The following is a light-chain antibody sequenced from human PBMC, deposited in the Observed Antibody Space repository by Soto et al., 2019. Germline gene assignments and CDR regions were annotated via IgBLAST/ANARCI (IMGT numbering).Light chain of an antibody. CDR1: QSVGSSY. CDR2: GAS. J-gene: IGKJ1*01. V-gene: IGKV3-20*01. Sequence: EIVLTQSPGALSLTTGERATLSCRASQSVGSSYLAWYQQKPGQAPRLLIYGASSRATGIPDRFSGSGSGTDFTLTISRLEPEDFAVYYCHQYGSSSWTFGQGTKVDIK. CDR3: HQYGSSSWT.